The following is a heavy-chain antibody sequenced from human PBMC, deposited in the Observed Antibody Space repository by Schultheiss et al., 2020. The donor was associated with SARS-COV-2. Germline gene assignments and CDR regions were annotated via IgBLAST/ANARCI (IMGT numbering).Heavy chain of an antibody. CDR1: GYTFTSYD. J-gene: IGHJ5*02. CDR3: ARDDSGYDGLNWFDP. CDR2: MNPNSGGT. V-gene: IGHV1-8*01. D-gene: IGHD5-12*01. Sequence: ASVKVSCKASGYTFTSYDINWVRQATGQGLEWMGWMNPNSGGTNYAQKFQGRVTMTRDTSTSTVYMELSSLRSEDTAVYYCARDDSGYDGLNWFDPWGQGTLVTVSS.